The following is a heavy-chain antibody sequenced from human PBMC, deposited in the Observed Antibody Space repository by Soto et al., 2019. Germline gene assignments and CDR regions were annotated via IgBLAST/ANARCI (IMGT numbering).Heavy chain of an antibody. CDR1: GGSISSSSYY. CDR2: IFYSGST. J-gene: IGHJ4*02. CDR3: ARHPYSGYDFDY. D-gene: IGHD5-12*01. V-gene: IGHV4-39*01. Sequence: SETLCLTCTVSGGSISSSSYYLGWIRQPPGKGLEWIGSIFYSGSTQYNPSLKSRVSMSVDTSKEQFSLRLSSVTAADTAVYYCARHPYSGYDFDYWGQGTLVTVSS.